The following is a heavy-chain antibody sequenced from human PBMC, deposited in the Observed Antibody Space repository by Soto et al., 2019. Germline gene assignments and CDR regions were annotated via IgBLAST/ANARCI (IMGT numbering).Heavy chain of an antibody. Sequence: SETLSLTCAVYGGSFSGYYWSWIRQPPGKGLEWIGEINHSGSTNYNPSLKSRVTISVDTSKNQFSLKLSSVTAADTAVYYCARGVHSSSWYFSRKEYGMDVWGQGTTVTVSS. V-gene: IGHV4-34*01. CDR3: ARGVHSSSWYFSRKEYGMDV. CDR1: GGSFSGYY. J-gene: IGHJ6*02. CDR2: INHSGST. D-gene: IGHD6-13*01.